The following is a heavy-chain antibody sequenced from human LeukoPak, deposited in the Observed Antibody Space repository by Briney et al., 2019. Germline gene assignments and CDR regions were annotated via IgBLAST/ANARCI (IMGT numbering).Heavy chain of an antibody. D-gene: IGHD1-14*01. V-gene: IGHV1-69*05. CDR2: IIPIFGTA. Sequence: SVKVSCKASGGTFSSYAISWVRQAPGQGLEWMGRIIPIFGTANYAQKFQGRVTITTDESTSTAYMELSSLRSEDTAVYYCARAEPYDGAFDIWGQGTMVTVSS. CDR1: GGTFSSYA. J-gene: IGHJ3*02. CDR3: ARAEPYDGAFDI.